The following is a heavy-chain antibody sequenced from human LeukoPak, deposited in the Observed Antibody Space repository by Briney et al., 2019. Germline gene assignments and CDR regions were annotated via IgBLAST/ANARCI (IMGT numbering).Heavy chain of an antibody. J-gene: IGHJ4*02. Sequence: SETLSLTCTVSGGSIRSYYWSWIRQPPGKGLEWIAYIYYSGSTNYKPSLKSRVTISVDTSKNQFSLKLSSVTAADTAVYYCATVDILTGYYDYWGQGTLVTVSS. CDR2: IYYSGST. CDR1: GGSIRSYY. D-gene: IGHD3-9*01. V-gene: IGHV4-59*01. CDR3: ATVDILTGYYDY.